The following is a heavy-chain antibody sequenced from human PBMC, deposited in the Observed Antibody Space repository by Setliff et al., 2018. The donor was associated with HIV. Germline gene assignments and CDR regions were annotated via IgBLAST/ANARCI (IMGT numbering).Heavy chain of an antibody. CDR2: INHRGRT. V-gene: IGHV4-34*01. D-gene: IGHD4-17*01. J-gene: IGHJ4*02. CDR3: ARVRQVSDYGDYDYYFDY. CDR1: GGSLSGYY. Sequence: KTSETLSLTCAVYGGSLSGYYWSWIRQAPGKGLEWIGEINHRGRTRYNPSLKSRVTISVETSKNQFSLRVNSVTAADTAFYYCARVRQVSDYGDYDYYFDYWGQGALVTVSS.